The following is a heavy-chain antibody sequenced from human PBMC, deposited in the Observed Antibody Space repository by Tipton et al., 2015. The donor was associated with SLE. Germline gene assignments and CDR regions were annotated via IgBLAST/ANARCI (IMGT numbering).Heavy chain of an antibody. V-gene: IGHV3-30*04. D-gene: IGHD6-19*01. Sequence: SLRLSCAASGFTFSGYAMHWVRQAPGKGLEWVAVISYDGSNKYYADSVKGRFTISRDNSKNTLYLQMYSLRAEDTAVYYCASEWLPYYYYMDVWGKGTTVTVSS. CDR3: ASEWLPYYYYMDV. J-gene: IGHJ6*03. CDR2: ISYDGSNK. CDR1: GFTFSGYA.